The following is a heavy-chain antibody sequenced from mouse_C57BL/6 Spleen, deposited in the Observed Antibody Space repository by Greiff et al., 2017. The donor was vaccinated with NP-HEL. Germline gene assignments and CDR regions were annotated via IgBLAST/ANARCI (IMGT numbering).Heavy chain of an antibody. J-gene: IGHJ1*03. CDR2: IDPETGGT. CDR3: TRVGYGNYDWYFDV. Sequence: QVQLQQSGAELVRPGASVTLSCKASGYTFTDYEMHWVKQTPVHGLEWIGAIDPETGGTAYNQKFKGKAILTADKSSSTAYMELRSLTSEDSAVYYCTRVGYGNYDWYFDVWGTGTTVTVSS. D-gene: IGHD2-1*01. V-gene: IGHV1-15*01. CDR1: GYTFTDYE.